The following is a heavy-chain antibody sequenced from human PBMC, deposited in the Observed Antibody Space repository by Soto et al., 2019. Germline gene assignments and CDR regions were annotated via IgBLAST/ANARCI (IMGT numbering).Heavy chain of an antibody. CDR2: IIPIFGTA. CDR1: GGTFSSYA. D-gene: IGHD3-22*01. V-gene: IGHV1-69*13. CDR3: ARALPIARITMIVVAHPDAFDI. Sequence: GASVKVSCKASGGTFSSYAISWVRQAPGQGLEWMGGIIPIFGTANYAQKFQGRVTITADESTSTAYMELSSLRSEDTAVYYCARALPIARITMIVVAHPDAFDIWGQGTMVTVSS. J-gene: IGHJ3*02.